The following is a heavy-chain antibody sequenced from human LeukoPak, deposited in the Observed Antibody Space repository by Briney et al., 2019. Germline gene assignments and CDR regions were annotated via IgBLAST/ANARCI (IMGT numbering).Heavy chain of an antibody. Sequence: GGSLRLSCVASGFTFSSYAMSWVRQAPGKGLEWVSSVSGFVYNIYYADSVKGRFTISRDNPKNTLYLQMNSLRAEDTAVYYCAKDLQGGNNYGSIFGYFDYWGQGALVTVSS. CDR1: GFTFSSYA. CDR2: VSGFVYNI. V-gene: IGHV3-23*01. D-gene: IGHD5-18*01. CDR3: AKDLQGGNNYGSIFGYFDY. J-gene: IGHJ4*02.